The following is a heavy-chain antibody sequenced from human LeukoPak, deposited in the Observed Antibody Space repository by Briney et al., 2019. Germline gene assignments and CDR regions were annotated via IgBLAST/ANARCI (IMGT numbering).Heavy chain of an antibody. CDR2: IVPNSGDT. D-gene: IGHD3-22*01. CDR1: GYTFTGYY. Sequence: ASVKVSCKTSGYTFTGYYMLWVRQAPGQGLEWMGRIVPNSGDTNYAQKFQGKVTLTRDTSISTAYMELSRLRSDDTAIYYCARGGVVTSVGHTFYYGMDVWGQGTTVTVSS. J-gene: IGHJ6*02. CDR3: ARGGVVTSVGHTFYYGMDV. V-gene: IGHV1-2*06.